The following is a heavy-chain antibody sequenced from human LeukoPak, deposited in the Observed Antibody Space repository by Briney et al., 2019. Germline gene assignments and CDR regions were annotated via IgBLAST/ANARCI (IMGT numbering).Heavy chain of an antibody. CDR3: ARGVGSSSSNWFDP. Sequence: SETLSLTCTVSGDSISSGTYYWSWIRQPAGKGLEWIGRVYSSGSTNYNPSLKSRVTISIDTSKNQFSLKLSSVTAADTATYYCARGVGSSSSNWFDPWSQGTLVTVSS. CDR2: VYSSGST. CDR1: GDSISSGTYY. V-gene: IGHV4-61*02. D-gene: IGHD6-6*01. J-gene: IGHJ5*02.